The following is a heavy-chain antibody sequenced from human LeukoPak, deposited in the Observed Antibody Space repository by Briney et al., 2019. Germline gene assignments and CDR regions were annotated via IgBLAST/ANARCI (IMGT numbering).Heavy chain of an antibody. V-gene: IGHV3-9*01. CDR3: AKDPGYYYDSSGYIDY. D-gene: IGHD3-22*01. J-gene: IGHJ4*02. Sequence: PGGSLRLSCAASGFTFDDYAMHWVRHAPGRGLEWGSGISWNSGSIGYADSVKGRFTISRDNAKNSLYLKMNSLRAEDTALYYCAKDPGYYYDSSGYIDYWGQGTLVTVSS. CDR2: ISWNSGSI. CDR1: GFTFDDYA.